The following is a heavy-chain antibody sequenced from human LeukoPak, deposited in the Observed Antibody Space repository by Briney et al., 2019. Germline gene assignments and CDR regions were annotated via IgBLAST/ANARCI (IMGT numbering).Heavy chain of an antibody. J-gene: IGHJ4*02. CDR1: GYGFSDYY. CDR2: INPNSGGT. D-gene: IGHD3-9*01. CDR3: ARDLGTYDILTGYYNVDPSGDY. V-gene: IGHV1-2*02. Sequence: VASVKVSCKASGYGFSDYYMHWVRQAPGQGLEWMGWINPNSGGTNYAQKFQGRVTMTRDTSISTAYMELSRLRSDDTAVYYCARDLGTYDILTGYYNVDPSGDYWGQGTLVTVSS.